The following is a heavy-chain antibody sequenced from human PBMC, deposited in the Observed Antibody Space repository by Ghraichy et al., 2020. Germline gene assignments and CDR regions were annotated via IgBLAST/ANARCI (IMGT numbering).Heavy chain of an antibody. D-gene: IGHD2-15*01. CDR3: ARRSGYCSGGSCYRGIEY. J-gene: IGHJ4*02. V-gene: IGHV4-59*08. Sequence: SETLSLTCTVSGGSISSYYWSWIRQPPGKGLEWIGYFYYSGSTNYNPSLKSRVTISVDTSKTQFSLRLTSVTAADTAVYYCARRSGYCSGGSCYRGIEYWGQGTLVTVSS. CDR2: FYYSGST. CDR1: GGSISSYY.